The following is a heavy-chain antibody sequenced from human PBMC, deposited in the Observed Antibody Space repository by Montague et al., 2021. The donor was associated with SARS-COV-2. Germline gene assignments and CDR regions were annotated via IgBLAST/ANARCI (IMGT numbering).Heavy chain of an antibody. CDR2: FNQRGST. D-gene: IGHD3-22*01. J-gene: IGHJ5*01. CDR3: ARGLMSITMMVVIMTGASNWLAS. V-gene: IGHV4-34*01. CDR1: GSSITGSD. Sequence: SETLSLTCSILGSSITGSDRKRTRLYPSHMIDSYAVFNQRGSTKYKPSLKSRVTISVDTSKNQFSLRLTSVTAADTAVYYCARGLMSITMMVVIMTGASNWLASWGQGTLVTVSP.